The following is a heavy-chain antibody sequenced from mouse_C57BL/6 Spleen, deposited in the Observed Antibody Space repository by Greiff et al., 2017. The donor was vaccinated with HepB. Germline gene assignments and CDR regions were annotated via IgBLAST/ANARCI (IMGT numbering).Heavy chain of an antibody. J-gene: IGHJ3*01. CDR2: INPNYGTT. D-gene: IGHD1-1*01. V-gene: IGHV1-39*01. CDR3: ARDGHYYGSSCWFAY. CDR1: GYSFTDYN. Sequence: VQLQQSGPELVKPGASVKISCKASGYSFTDYNMNWVKQSNGKSLVWIGVINPNYGTTSYNQKFKCKATLTVDQASSTAYMQLNSLTSEDSAVYYCARDGHYYGSSCWFAYWGQGTLVTVSA.